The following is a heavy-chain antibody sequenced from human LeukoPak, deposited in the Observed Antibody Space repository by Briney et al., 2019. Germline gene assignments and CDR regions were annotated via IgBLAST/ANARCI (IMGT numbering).Heavy chain of an antibody. D-gene: IGHD3-22*01. Sequence: PGGSLRLSCAASGFTFSDYYMSWIRQAPGKGLEWVSYISSSSYTNYADSVKGRFTISRDNAKNSLYLQMNSLRAEDTAVYYCARVTYYYDSSGPLFDYWGQGTLVTVSS. CDR1: GFTFSDYY. CDR3: ARVTYYYDSSGPLFDY. V-gene: IGHV3-11*05. CDR2: ISSSSYT. J-gene: IGHJ4*02.